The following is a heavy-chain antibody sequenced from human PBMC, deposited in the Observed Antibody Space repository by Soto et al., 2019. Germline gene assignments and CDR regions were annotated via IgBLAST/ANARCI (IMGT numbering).Heavy chain of an antibody. CDR1: GFTFSSYS. J-gene: IGHJ4*02. D-gene: IGHD5-18*01. CDR3: ARDQPGYSYGYGLGY. V-gene: IGHV3-21*01. CDR2: ISSSSSYI. Sequence: EVQLVESGGGLVKPGGSLRLSCAASGFTFSSYSMNWVRQAPGKGLEWVSSISSSSSYIYYADSVKGRFTISRDNAKNSLYLPMNSLRAEDTAVYDCARDQPGYSYGYGLGYWGQGTLVTVSS.